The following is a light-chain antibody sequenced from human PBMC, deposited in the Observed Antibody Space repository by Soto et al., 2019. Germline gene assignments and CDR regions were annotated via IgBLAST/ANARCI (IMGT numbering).Light chain of an antibody. CDR1: QSVLYSSNNENS. Sequence: DIVMTQSPDSLAVSLGERATINCKSSQSVLYSSNNENSLAWYQQKPGQPPKLLIYWASTRESGVPDRFSGGGSGTDFTLTISSLQAEDVAVYYCQQCYSVPPTFGQGTKVEI. CDR2: WAS. J-gene: IGKJ1*01. V-gene: IGKV4-1*01. CDR3: QQCYSVPPT.